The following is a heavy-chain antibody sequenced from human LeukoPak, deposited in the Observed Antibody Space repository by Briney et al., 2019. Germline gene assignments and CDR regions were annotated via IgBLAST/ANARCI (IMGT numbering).Heavy chain of an antibody. J-gene: IGHJ3*02. CDR1: GFTFSSYG. V-gene: IGHV3-33*01. Sequence: GRSLRLSCAASGFTFSSYGMHWVRQAPGKGLEWVAVIWYDGSNKYYADSVKGRFTISRDNSKNTLYLQMNSLRAEDTAVYYCASSSGWYNAFDIWGQGTMVTVSS. CDR2: IWYDGSNK. D-gene: IGHD6-19*01. CDR3: ASSSGWYNAFDI.